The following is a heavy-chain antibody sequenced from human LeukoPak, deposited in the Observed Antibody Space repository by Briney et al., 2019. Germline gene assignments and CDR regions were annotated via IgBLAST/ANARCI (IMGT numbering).Heavy chain of an antibody. V-gene: IGHV4-59*01. J-gene: IGHJ4*02. Sequence: PSETLSLTCTVSGGSISSYYWSWIRQPPGKGLEWIGHIYYSGSTNYNPSLKSRVTISVDTSKNQFSLKLSSVTAAGTAVYYCARGSPYSSSFCFDYWGQGTLVTVSS. D-gene: IGHD6-6*01. CDR1: GGSISSYY. CDR2: IYYSGST. CDR3: ARGSPYSSSFCFDY.